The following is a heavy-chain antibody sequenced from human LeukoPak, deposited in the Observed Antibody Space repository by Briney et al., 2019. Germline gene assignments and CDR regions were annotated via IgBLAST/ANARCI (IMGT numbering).Heavy chain of an antibody. CDR2: ISTVSTYT. D-gene: IGHD6-25*01. J-gene: IGHJ6*03. V-gene: IGHV3-21*06. CDR1: GFTFTDYS. CDR3: ARDGSGFYLYNYMDV. Sequence: RGSLRLSCAPSGFTFTDYSMNWVRQAPGKGLEWVASISTVSTYTFYADSVKGRFSISRDNVRNLLYLQMSSLGAEDTAVYYCARDGSGFYLYNYMDVWSKGTTVTVSS.